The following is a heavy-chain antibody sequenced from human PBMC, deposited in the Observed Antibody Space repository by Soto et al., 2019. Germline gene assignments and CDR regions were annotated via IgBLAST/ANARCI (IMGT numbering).Heavy chain of an antibody. V-gene: IGHV3-30-3*01. CDR1: GFTFSSYA. Sequence: GGSLRLSCAASGFTFSSYAMHWVRQAPGKGLEWVAVISYDGSNKYYADSVKGRFTISRDNSKNTLYLQMNSLTADDTAIYYCVREGRGSFDFWGRGTMVTVSS. D-gene: IGHD5-12*01. J-gene: IGHJ3*01. CDR2: ISYDGSNK. CDR3: VREGRGSFDF.